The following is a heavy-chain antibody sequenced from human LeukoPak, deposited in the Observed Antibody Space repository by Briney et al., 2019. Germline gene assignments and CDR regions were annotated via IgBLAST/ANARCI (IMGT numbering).Heavy chain of an antibody. CDR2: ISSSSSTI. D-gene: IGHD1-20*01. CDR3: ARITGSRRGYFDY. Sequence: GGSLRLSCAASGFTFSSYEMNWVRQAPGKGLEWVSYISSSSSTIYYADSVKGRFTISRDNAKNSLYLQMDSLRAEDTAVYYCARITGSRRGYFDYWGQGTLVTVSS. CDR1: GFTFSSYE. J-gene: IGHJ4*02. V-gene: IGHV3-48*01.